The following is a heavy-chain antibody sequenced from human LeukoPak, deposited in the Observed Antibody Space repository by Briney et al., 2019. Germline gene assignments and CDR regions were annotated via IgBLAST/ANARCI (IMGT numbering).Heavy chain of an antibody. D-gene: IGHD2-21*01. CDR2: MNIDGRST. J-gene: IGHJ4*02. CDR3: VRDVWGDRDGFFEY. CDR1: GFTFSSYW. Sequence: GGSLRLSCAASGFTFSSYWMHWVRQDPGKGLLWVSRMNIDGRSTSYAPYVTGRFTMSRDNAKNTVYLQMNSLRAEDTAVYYCVRDVWGDRDGFFEYWGQGTLVTVSS. V-gene: IGHV3-74*01.